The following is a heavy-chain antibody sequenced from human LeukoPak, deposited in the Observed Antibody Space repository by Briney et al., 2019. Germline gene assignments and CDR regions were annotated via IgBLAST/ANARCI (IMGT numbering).Heavy chain of an antibody. J-gene: IGHJ3*02. V-gene: IGHV3-9*01. D-gene: IGHD3-22*01. Sequence: PGGSLRLSCAASGFTFDDYAMHWVRQAPGKGLEWVSGISWNSGSIGYADSVKGRFTISRDNAKNSLYLQMNSLRAEDTALYYCANWGGKYYYDSSRAFDIWGQGTMVTVSS. CDR3: ANWGGKYYYDSSRAFDI. CDR1: GFTFDDYA. CDR2: ISWNSGSI.